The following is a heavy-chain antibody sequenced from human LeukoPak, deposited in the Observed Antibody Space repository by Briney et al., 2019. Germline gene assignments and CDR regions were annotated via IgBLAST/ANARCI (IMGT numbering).Heavy chain of an antibody. CDR1: GFTFSNAW. CDR3: TTAGTTTTRFVDY. V-gene: IGHV3-15*01. J-gene: IGHJ4*02. CDR2: IISKTDGGTT. D-gene: IGHD1-26*01. Sequence: PGGSLRLSCAASGFTFSNAWMSWVRQAPGKGLEWVGRIISKTDGGTTNYAAPVNGRFAISRDDSKNTLYLQMNGLKTEDTAVYYCTTAGTTTTRFVDYWGQGTLVTVSS.